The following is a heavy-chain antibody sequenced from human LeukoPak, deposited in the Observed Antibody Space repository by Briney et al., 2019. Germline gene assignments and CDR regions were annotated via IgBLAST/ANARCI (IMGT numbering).Heavy chain of an antibody. Sequence: ASVKVSCKTSRYTFTSYYIHWLRPAPGQRFEWMGWSEPKRGATKYEHFQGRVTMPRDTSISTAYMELSRPTSEDTTLYYCARGCAGEGGYSVEGEYFQHWGQGTLVTVSS. CDR3: ARGCAGEGGYSVEGEYFQH. D-gene: IGHD5-24*01. V-gene: IGHV1-2*02. J-gene: IGHJ1*01. CDR2: SEPKRGAT. CDR1: RYTFTSYY.